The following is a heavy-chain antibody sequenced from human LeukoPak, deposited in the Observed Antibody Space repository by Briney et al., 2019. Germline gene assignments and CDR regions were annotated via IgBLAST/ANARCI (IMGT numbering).Heavy chain of an antibody. CDR2: ISYDGSNK. CDR1: GFTFSSYG. D-gene: IGHD3-3*01. J-gene: IGHJ6*02. Sequence: GESLRLSCAASGFTFSSYGMHWVRQAPGKGLEWVAVISYDGSNKYYADSVKGRFTISRDNSKNTLYLQMNSLRAEDTAVYYCAKDLSGYDFWSGYATPYYYYGMDVWGQGTTVTVSS. V-gene: IGHV3-30*18. CDR3: AKDLSGYDFWSGYATPYYYYGMDV.